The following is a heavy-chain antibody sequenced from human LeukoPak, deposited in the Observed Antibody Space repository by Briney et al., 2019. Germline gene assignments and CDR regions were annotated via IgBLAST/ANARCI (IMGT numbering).Heavy chain of an antibody. D-gene: IGHD3-22*01. V-gene: IGHV1-69*13. J-gene: IGHJ4*02. CDR2: IIPIFGTA. CDR1: GGTFSSYA. Sequence: SVKVSCKASGGTFSSYAISWARQAPGQGLEWMGGIIPIFGTANYAQKFQGRVTITADESTSTAYMELSSLRSEDTAVYYCARGYFSYYDSSGYYYYYFDYWGQGTLVTVSS. CDR3: ARGYFSYYDSSGYYYYYFDY.